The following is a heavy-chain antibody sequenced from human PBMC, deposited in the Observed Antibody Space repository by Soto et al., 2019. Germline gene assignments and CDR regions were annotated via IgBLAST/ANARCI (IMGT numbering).Heavy chain of an antibody. CDR1: GGSISSYY. V-gene: IGHV4-59*08. CDR2: IYYSGST. D-gene: IGHD6-19*01. CDR3: ATYGYSSGWYWFDP. Sequence: PSETLSLTCTVSGGSISSYYWSWIRRPPGKGLEWIGYIYYSGSTNYNPSLKSRVTISVDTSKNQFSLKLSSVTAADTAVYYCATYGYSSGWYWFDPWGQGTLVTVSS. J-gene: IGHJ5*02.